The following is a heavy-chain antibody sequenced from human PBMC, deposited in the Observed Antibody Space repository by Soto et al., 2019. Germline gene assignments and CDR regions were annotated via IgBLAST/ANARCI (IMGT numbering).Heavy chain of an antibody. Sequence: SETLSLTCTVSGGSISSSSYYWGWIRQPPGKGLEWIGSVHHSGNSYYKPSLKGRVSMSVDTSKNEFFLNLNSVTATDTAVYYCARLIIFTGHEYFDFWGQGTLVTVSS. V-gene: IGHV4-39*01. CDR1: GGSISSSSYY. J-gene: IGHJ4*03. CDR2: VHHSGNS. CDR3: ARLIIFTGHEYFDF. D-gene: IGHD3-9*01.